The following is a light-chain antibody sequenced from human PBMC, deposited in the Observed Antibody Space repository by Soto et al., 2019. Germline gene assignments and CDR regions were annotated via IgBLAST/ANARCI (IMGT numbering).Light chain of an antibody. J-gene: IGKJ5*01. CDR2: FGS. Sequence: DMVMTQIPVSLPLARGEPASISCKSSQSLLLRHGYNYVDWYLXKQGQSPQVXIYFGSYRASGVPDRFSVIASGTNLTLRISRVETDDGGIYDCMQALQVPITFGQGTRLEIK. V-gene: IGKV2-28*01. CDR1: QSLLLRHGYNY. CDR3: MQALQVPIT.